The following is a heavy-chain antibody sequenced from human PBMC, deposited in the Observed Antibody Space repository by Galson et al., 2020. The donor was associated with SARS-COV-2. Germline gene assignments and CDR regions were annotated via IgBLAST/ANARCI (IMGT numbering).Heavy chain of an antibody. Sequence: ASVKVSCKASGYTFTTYGISWVRQAPGQGLEWMGWISADNGNTNYAQKFQGRVTMTTDTSTTTAYMELRSLGSGDTAVYYCARDPNIVVLRAAMFCDFDDWGQGTLVTVSA. V-gene: IGHV1-18*04. CDR1: GYTFTTYG. CDR3: ARDPNIVVLRAAMFCDFDD. J-gene: IGHJ4*02. CDR2: ISADNGNT. D-gene: IGHD2-2*01.